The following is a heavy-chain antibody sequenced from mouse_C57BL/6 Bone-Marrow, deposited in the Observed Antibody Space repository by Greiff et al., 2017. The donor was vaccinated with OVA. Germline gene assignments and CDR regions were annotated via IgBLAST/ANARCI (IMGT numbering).Heavy chain of an antibody. Sequence: VKLMESGAELVRPGASVTLSCKASGYTFTDYEMHWVKQTPVHGLEWIGAIDPETGGTAYNQKFKGKAILTADKSSSTAYMELRSLTSEDSAVYYCTRTGDYSNYVCYAMDYWGQGTSVTVSS. CDR3: TRTGDYSNYVCYAMDY. CDR1: GYTFTDYE. CDR2: IDPETGGT. D-gene: IGHD2-5*01. J-gene: IGHJ4*01. V-gene: IGHV1-15*01.